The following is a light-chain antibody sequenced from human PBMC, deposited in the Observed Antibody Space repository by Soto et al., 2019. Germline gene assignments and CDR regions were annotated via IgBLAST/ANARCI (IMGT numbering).Light chain of an antibody. V-gene: IGKV3-11*01. J-gene: IGKJ5*01. Sequence: EIVMTQSPATLSVSSGERATLSCRATRGVSSYLAWYQQKPGQAPRLLIYDASRRPTDIPARFSGSGSGTDLTITISSLEPEDFELYYCQQRSNWPITFGQGTRLEIK. CDR2: DAS. CDR1: RGVSSY. CDR3: QQRSNWPIT.